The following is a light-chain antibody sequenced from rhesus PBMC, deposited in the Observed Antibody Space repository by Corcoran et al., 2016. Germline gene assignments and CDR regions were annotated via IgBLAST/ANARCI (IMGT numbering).Light chain of an antibody. CDR2: EVS. CDR3: EQTLQTPLT. CDR1: QSLLHSNGYTY. Sequence: DIVMTQTPLSLSITPGEPASISCRSSQSLLHSNGYTYLPWYLQKPVQSPRLLFYEVSNRASGVPDRFSGSGSGTDFTLKISRVEAEDVGLYYCEQTLQTPLTFGGGTKVELK. J-gene: IGKJ4*01. V-gene: IGKV2-78*01.